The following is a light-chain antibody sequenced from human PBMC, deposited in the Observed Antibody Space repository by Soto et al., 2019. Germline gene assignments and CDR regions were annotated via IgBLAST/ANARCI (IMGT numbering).Light chain of an antibody. Sequence: EIVLTQSPGTLSLSPGERATLSCRASQSVSSSYLAWYQQKPGQAPRLLIYGASSRATGIPDRFSGSGSGTAFTLTISRLEPEDFAAYYCQQYGSSGYTFGQGTKLEIK. CDR3: QQYGSSGYT. CDR2: GAS. J-gene: IGKJ2*01. CDR1: QSVSSSY. V-gene: IGKV3-20*01.